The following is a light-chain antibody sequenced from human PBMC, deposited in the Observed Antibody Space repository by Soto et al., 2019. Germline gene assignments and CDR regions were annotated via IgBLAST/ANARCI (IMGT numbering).Light chain of an antibody. CDR3: HQYYSTRT. Sequence: DIVMTQSPDSLAVSLGERATINCKSSQSVLYSSNNKNYLAWYQQKPGQPPKLLIYWASTRESGVPDRFSGSGYGTHFTLTMSSLQAEDLAVYYCHQYYSTRTFGQGTKVEIK. J-gene: IGKJ1*01. CDR1: QSVLYSSNNKNY. CDR2: WAS. V-gene: IGKV4-1*01.